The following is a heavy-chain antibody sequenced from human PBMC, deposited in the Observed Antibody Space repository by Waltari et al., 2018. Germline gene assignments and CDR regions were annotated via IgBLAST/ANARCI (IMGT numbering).Heavy chain of an antibody. Sequence: QVQLVQSGPEVKKPGTAVKVSCKASGIAFSKSTIQWVRQVGGQRLEWMAWIVVGSHSTHHAPKFQGRLSITRDMSASTVYMELSSLTSEDTAVYYCAADGHPQWGRRTLVTVSS. V-gene: IGHV1-58*02. J-gene: IGHJ4*02. CDR2: IVVGSHST. CDR1: GIAFSKST. CDR3: AADGHPQ.